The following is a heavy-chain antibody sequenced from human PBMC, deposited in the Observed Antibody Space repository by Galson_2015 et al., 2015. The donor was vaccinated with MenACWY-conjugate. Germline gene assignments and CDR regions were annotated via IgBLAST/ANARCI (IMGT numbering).Heavy chain of an antibody. D-gene: IGHD3-9*01. CDR1: GFTFSRYW. V-gene: IGHV3-23*01. Sequence: SLRLSCAASGFTFSRYWMSWVRQIPGKGLEWVSAISGSGGSTYYADSVKGRFTISRDNSKNTLYLQMNSLRAEDTAVYYCAKEHILTGYSPGTHAFDIWGQGTMVTVSS. J-gene: IGHJ3*02. CDR2: ISGSGGST. CDR3: AKEHILTGYSPGTHAFDI.